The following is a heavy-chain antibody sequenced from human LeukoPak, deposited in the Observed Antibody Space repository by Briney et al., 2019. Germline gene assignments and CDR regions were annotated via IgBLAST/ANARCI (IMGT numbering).Heavy chain of an antibody. Sequence: SETLSLTCTVSGYSISSGDYWGWIRQPAGKGLEWIGRIYTTGSTNYNPSLKSRLTISVDTSKNQFSLKLRSVTAADTAVYYCARGNCGGDCYLLGPFYYMDVWGKGTTVTVSS. V-gene: IGHV4-61*02. J-gene: IGHJ6*03. D-gene: IGHD2-21*02. CDR1: GYSISSGDY. CDR2: IYTTGST. CDR3: ARGNCGGDCYLLGPFYYMDV.